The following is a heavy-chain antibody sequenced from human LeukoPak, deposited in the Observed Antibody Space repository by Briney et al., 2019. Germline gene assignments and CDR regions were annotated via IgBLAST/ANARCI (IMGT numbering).Heavy chain of an antibody. CDR3: AKAGVVVPGAYFDY. J-gene: IGHJ4*02. CDR2: IRYDGSNK. V-gene: IGHV3-30*02. D-gene: IGHD2-2*01. CDR1: GFTFSSYA. Sequence: GGSLRLSCAASGFTFSSYAMSWVRQAPGKGLEWVAFIRYDGSNKDYADSVKGRLTISRDNSKNTLYLQMNSLRAEDTAVYYCAKAGVVVPGAYFDYWGQGTLVTVSS.